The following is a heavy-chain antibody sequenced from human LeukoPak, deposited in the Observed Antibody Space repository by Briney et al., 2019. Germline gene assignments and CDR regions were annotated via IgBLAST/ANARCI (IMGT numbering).Heavy chain of an antibody. CDR1: GFTFSSYA. D-gene: IGHD2/OR15-2a*01. CDR2: ISYDGSNK. J-gene: IGHJ6*03. CDR3: AKDGWDVNNQSKYRNTGYYYYYYMDV. V-gene: IGHV3-30*04. Sequence: GGSLRLSCAASGFTFSSYAMHWVRQAPGKGLEWVAVISYDGSNKYYADSVKGRFTISRDNSKNTLYLQMNSLRAEDTALYYCAKDGWDVNNQSKYRNTGYYYYYYMDVWGKGTTVAISS.